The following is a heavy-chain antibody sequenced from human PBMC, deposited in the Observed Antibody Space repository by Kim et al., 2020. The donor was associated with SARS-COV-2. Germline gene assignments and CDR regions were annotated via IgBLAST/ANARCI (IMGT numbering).Heavy chain of an antibody. V-gene: IGHV4-59*08. Sequence: NSNPSLKSRVTISVDTSKNQFSLKLSSVTAADTAVYYCARHDWKWGSFGYWGQGTLVTVSS. D-gene: IGHD1-1*01. J-gene: IGHJ4*02. CDR3: ARHDWKWGSFGY.